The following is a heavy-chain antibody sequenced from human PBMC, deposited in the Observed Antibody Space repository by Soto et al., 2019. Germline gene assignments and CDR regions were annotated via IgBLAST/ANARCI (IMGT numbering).Heavy chain of an antibody. CDR3: ARSYDYGANWFDP. Sequence: SLRLSCAASGFTFSSYWMHWVRQAPGKGLVWVSRINSDGSSTSYADSVKGRFTISRDNAKNTLYLQMNSLRAEDTAVYYCARSYDYGANWFDPWGQGTLVTVSS. D-gene: IGHD4-17*01. CDR2: INSDGSST. CDR1: GFTFSSYW. J-gene: IGHJ5*02. V-gene: IGHV3-74*01.